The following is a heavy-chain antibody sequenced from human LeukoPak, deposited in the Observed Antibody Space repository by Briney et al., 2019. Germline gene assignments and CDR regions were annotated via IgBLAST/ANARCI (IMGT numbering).Heavy chain of an antibody. CDR1: GFTFSHYS. Sequence: GGSLRLSCVASGFTFSHYSMNWVRQAPGKGLEWISYIGISSGNTKYADSVKGRFTIFGDSAKKSLYLQMTRLRVEDTAVYYCARGYNYAFDNWGQGTLVTVSS. D-gene: IGHD5-24*01. CDR2: IGISSGNT. CDR3: ARGYNYAFDN. V-gene: IGHV3-48*04. J-gene: IGHJ4*02.